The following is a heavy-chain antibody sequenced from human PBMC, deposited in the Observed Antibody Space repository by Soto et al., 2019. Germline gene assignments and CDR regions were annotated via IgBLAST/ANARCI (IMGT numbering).Heavy chain of an antibody. J-gene: IGHJ6*02. CDR2: IYYSGST. CDR3: AGGGGLGMVRGVIIYYGMDV. Sequence: PSETLSLTCTVSGGSISSGGYYWSWIRQHPGKGLEWIGYIYYSGSTYYNPSLKSRVTISVDTSKNQFSLKLSSVTAADTAVYYCAGGGGLGMVRGVIIYYGMDVWGQGTTVTVSS. V-gene: IGHV4-31*03. D-gene: IGHD3-10*01. CDR1: GGSISSGGYY.